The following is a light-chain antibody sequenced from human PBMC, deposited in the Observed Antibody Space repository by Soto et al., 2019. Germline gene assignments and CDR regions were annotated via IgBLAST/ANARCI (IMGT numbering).Light chain of an antibody. CDR3: QPYNSYSRT. CDR1: QSIDSW. J-gene: IGKJ1*01. CDR2: KAS. V-gene: IGKV1-5*03. Sequence: DIQISQSPATLSGSVGDRVTITCRASQSIDSWLAWYQHKPGKAPKLLIFKASTLETGVPSRFSGSGSETEFTLTISSLQPDDSATYYCQPYNSYSRTFGQGTKVDIK.